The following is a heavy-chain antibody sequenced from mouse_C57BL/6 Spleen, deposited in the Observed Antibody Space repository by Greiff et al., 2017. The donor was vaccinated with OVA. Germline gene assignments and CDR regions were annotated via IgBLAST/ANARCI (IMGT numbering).Heavy chain of an antibody. Sequence: VQLQQSGAELVRPGTSVKVSCKASGYAFTNYLIEWVKQRPGQGLEWIGVINPGSGGTNYNEKFKGKATLTADKSSSTAYMQLSSLTSEDSAVYFCARWDWDRAVDYWGQGTSVTVSS. CDR1: GYAFTNYL. J-gene: IGHJ4*01. CDR3: ARWDWDRAVDY. CDR2: INPGSGGT. D-gene: IGHD4-1*01. V-gene: IGHV1-54*01.